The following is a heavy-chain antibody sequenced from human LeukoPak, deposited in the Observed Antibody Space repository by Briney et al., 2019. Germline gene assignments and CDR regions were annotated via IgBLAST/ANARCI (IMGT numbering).Heavy chain of an antibody. CDR2: IIPIFGTA. V-gene: IGHV1-69*13. Sequence: ASVKVSCKASGGTFSSYAISWVRQAPGQGLEWMGGIIPIFGTANYAQKFQGRVMITADESTSTAYMELSSLRSEDTAVYYCAGSYSYGYEYWFDPWGQGTLVTVSS. J-gene: IGHJ5*02. CDR3: AGSYSYGYEYWFDP. CDR1: GGTFSSYA. D-gene: IGHD5-18*01.